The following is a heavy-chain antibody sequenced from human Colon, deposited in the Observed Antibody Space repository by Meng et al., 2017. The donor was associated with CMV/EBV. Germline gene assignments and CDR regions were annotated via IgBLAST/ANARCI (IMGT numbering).Heavy chain of an antibody. CDR1: GGSFSGYY. CDR2: INHSGST. J-gene: IGHJ4*02. Sequence: HPQRWGHGLWQPPQTPSRTCAVYGGSFSGYYWSWIRQPPGKGLEWIGEINHSGSTNYNPSLKSRVTISVDTSKNQFSLKLSSVTAADTAVYYRASILFAAAAGGWGGYWGQGTLVTVSS. D-gene: IGHD6-13*01. V-gene: IGHV4-34*01. CDR3: ASILFAAAAGGWGGY.